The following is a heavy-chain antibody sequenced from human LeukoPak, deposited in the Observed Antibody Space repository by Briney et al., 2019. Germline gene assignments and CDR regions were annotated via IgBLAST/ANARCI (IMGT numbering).Heavy chain of an antibody. CDR3: ARGGVYCSGGSCYPGAFDI. D-gene: IGHD2-15*01. CDR2: IYESGST. J-gene: IGHJ3*02. V-gene: IGHV4-30-4*01. CDR1: GGSISSGDYY. Sequence: SQTLSLTCTVSGGSISSGDYYWSWIRQPPGKGLEWIGYIYESGSTYYNPSLKRRVTISVDTSKNQFSLKLSSVTAADTAVYYCARGGVYCSGGSCYPGAFDIWGQGTMVTVSS.